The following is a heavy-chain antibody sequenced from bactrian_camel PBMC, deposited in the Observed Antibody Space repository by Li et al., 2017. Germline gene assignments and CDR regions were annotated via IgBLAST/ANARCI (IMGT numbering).Heavy chain of an antibody. CDR3: ATQAFDY. D-gene: IGHD3*01. Sequence: HVQLVESGGGLVQPGGSLRLSCAASGFTFSNYIMTWVRQAPGKGLEWVSSIYPDGSNTYYADSVKGRFTISRDNAKNTVYLQMNSLKSEDTALYYCATQAFDYWGQGTQVTVS. CDR1: GFTFSNYI. V-gene: IGHV3-2*01. J-gene: IGHJ4*01. CDR2: IYPDGSNT.